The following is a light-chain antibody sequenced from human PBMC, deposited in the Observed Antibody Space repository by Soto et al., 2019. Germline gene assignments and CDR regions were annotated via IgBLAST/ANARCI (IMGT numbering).Light chain of an antibody. Sequence: EIVMTQSPATLPVIPGERATLSCRASQSVSSNLAWYQHKPGQAPRLLIYAASSRATGIPDRFSGSGSGTDFTLTISRLEPEDFAVYYCQQYGSSPPYTFGQGTKLENK. CDR3: QQYGSSPPYT. J-gene: IGKJ2*01. V-gene: IGKV3-20*01. CDR1: QSVSSN. CDR2: AAS.